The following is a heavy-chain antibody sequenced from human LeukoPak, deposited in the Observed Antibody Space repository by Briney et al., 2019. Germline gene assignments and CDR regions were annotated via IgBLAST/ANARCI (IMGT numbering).Heavy chain of an antibody. CDR3: ARDSPHSGWYANPLFDY. CDR1: GYTFTGYY. Sequence: ASVKVSCKASGYTFTGYYMHWVRQAPGQGLEWMGWINPNSGGTNYAQKFQGRVTMTRDTSISTAYMELSRLRSDDTAVYYCARDSPHSGWYANPLFDYWGQGTLVTVS. J-gene: IGHJ4*02. D-gene: IGHD6-19*01. CDR2: INPNSGGT. V-gene: IGHV1-2*02.